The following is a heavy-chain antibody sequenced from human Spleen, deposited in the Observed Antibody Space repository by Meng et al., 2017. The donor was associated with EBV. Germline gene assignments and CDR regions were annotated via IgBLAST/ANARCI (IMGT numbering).Heavy chain of an antibody. CDR2: INHSGST. CDR1: GGSFGGYF. CDR3: AKGKIVARSPWFDP. Sequence: GQLRRGGGGWLEAWRALSRAGAVWGGSFGGYFWRWIGQPPGRGLEWIGEINHSGSTSYNPSLKSRVTISEDTSKNQFSLKLSSVTAADTAIYYCAKGKIVARSPWFDPWGQGTLVTVSS. D-gene: IGHD6-6*01. J-gene: IGHJ5*02. V-gene: IGHV4-34*01.